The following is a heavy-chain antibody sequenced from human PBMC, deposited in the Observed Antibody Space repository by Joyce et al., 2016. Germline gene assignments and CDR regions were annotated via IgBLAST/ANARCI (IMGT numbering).Heavy chain of an antibody. CDR2: IKSKNDGGTL. CDR3: TTDPRY. Sequence: VQLVESGGGLVQPGESLRLSCGVSGLTFRTTWMSCVRQAPGKGLEWIGRIKSKNDGGTLDYIETVKGRFTLSRDDSTNTVYLQMDSLKIEDTAMYYCTTDPRYWGRGTLVTVSS. J-gene: IGHJ4*02. V-gene: IGHV3-15*01. CDR1: GLTFRTTW.